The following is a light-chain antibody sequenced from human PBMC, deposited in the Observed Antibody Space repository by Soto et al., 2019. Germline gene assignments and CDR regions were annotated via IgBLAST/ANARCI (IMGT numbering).Light chain of an antibody. CDR1: QSVSSN. Sequence: EIVMTQSPATLSVSPGERATLSCRASQSVSSNLAWYQQKPGQAPRLLIYGASTRATGIPARFSGSGSGTEFTLTISSLQSEDFATYFCQQSYNAPAFGQGTKLEI. J-gene: IGKJ2*01. CDR3: QQSYNAPA. CDR2: GAS. V-gene: IGKV3-15*01.